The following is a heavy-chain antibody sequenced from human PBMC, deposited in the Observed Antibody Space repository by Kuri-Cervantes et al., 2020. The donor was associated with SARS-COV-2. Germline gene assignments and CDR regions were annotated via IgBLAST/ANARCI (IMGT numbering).Heavy chain of an antibody. J-gene: IGHJ6*03. CDR1: GFTFSNFA. V-gene: IGHV3-23*01. D-gene: IGHD1-26*01. CDR3: AKGGSVVGATIYYYYYMDV. CDR2: FSCSGGST. Sequence: GSLKISCATSGFTFSNFAMNWVRQAPGKGLEWVSPFSCSGGSTYFAGSVKGRFNISRDNSKNTLYLQMNSLRAEDTAVYYCAKGGSVVGATIYYYYYMDVWGKGTTVTVSS.